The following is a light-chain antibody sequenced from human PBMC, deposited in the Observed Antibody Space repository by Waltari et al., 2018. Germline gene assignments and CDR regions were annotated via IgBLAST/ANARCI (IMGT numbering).Light chain of an antibody. V-gene: IGLV2-14*01. CDR2: EVS. Sequence: QSALAQPASVSGSPGQSITISCPGTSSAVGGYDYVSWYQQHPGKAPKPIIYEVSKRPSGVSNRFSGSKSGNTASLTISGLQAEDEAAYYCSSYTTSSTLVFGGGTRLTVL. CDR3: SSYTTSSTLV. J-gene: IGLJ2*01. CDR1: SSAVGGYDY.